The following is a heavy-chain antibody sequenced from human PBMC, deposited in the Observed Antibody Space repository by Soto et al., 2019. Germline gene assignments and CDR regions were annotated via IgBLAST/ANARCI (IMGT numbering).Heavy chain of an antibody. CDR3: ARDRIQLWPGGMDV. D-gene: IGHD5-18*01. Sequence: GGSLRLSCAASGFTFSSYSMNWVRQAPGKGLEWVSSISSSSSYIYYADSVKGRFTISRDNTKNSLYLQMNSLRAEDTAVYYCARDRIQLWPGGMDVWGQGTTVTVS. CDR1: GFTFSSYS. V-gene: IGHV3-21*01. CDR2: ISSSSSYI. J-gene: IGHJ6*02.